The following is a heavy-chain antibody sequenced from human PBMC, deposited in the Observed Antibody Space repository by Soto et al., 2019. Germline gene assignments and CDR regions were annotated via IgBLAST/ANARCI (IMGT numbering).Heavy chain of an antibody. Sequence: KASETLSLTCTVSGGSISSYYWSWIRQPPGKGLEWIGYIYYSGSTNYNPSLKSRVTISVDTSKNQFSLKLSSVTAADTAVYYCARSIQGGNDSSGYYLGFRYYGMDVWGQGTTVTVSS. CDR2: IYYSGST. V-gene: IGHV4-59*12. D-gene: IGHD3-22*01. CDR1: GGSISSYY. J-gene: IGHJ6*02. CDR3: ARSIQGGNDSSGYYLGFRYYGMDV.